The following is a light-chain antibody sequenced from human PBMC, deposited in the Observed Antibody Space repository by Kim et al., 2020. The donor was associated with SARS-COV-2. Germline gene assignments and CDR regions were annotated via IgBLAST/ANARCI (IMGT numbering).Light chain of an antibody. Sequence: ELTQPPSASGTPGQRVTISCSGSRSNIGSNVVNWYQQLPGTAPKLLIYSNDYRPSGVPDRFSGSKSGTSASLDISGLQSEDEADYYCAAWDDSLNGSVYGGGTQLTVL. CDR1: RSNIGSNV. CDR2: SND. CDR3: AAWDDSLNGSV. J-gene: IGLJ3*02. V-gene: IGLV1-44*01.